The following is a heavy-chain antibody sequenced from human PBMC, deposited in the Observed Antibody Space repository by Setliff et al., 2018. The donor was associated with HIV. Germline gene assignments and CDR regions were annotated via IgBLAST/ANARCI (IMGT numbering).Heavy chain of an antibody. CDR2: IYPGDSET. Sequence: GESLKISCKGSGYKFGDYWIGWVRQMPGKGPEWMGIIYPGDSETRHSPSFEGQVTISADKSIRTAYLQWSSLKASDTATYYCARHINSYWYGDGMDVWGQGTTVTAP. V-gene: IGHV5-51*01. CDR1: GYKFGDYW. D-gene: IGHD2-8*02. CDR3: ARHINSYWYGDGMDV. J-gene: IGHJ6*02.